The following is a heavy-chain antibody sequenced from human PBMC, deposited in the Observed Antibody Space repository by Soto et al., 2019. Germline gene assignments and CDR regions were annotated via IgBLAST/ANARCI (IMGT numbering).Heavy chain of an antibody. J-gene: IGHJ4*02. CDR1: GFTFSSFW. CDR2: ISTDGTST. V-gene: IGHV3-74*01. Sequence: PGGSLRLSCAASGFTFSSFWMHWVRQVPGKGLVWVSRISTDGTSTTYADSVKGRFTISRDNAKNTLYLEMNRLRAEDTALYYCGRDRDRRGLGFLDFWGQGTLVTVSS. D-gene: IGHD1-26*01. CDR3: GRDRDRRGLGFLDF.